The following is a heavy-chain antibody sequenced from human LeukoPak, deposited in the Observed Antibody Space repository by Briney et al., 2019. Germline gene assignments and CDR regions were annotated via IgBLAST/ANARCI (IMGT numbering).Heavy chain of an antibody. CDR3: AKAVCNSVNCYGNY. J-gene: IGHJ4*02. CDR1: GFTFSTCA. V-gene: IGHV3-23*01. D-gene: IGHD2-2*01. Sequence: GGSLRLSCAASGFTFSTCAMYWVRQAPGKGLEWVSTIIGTGGSTYYADSVKGRFSISRDNSKNTLYLQMNSLRAEDTAVYYCAKAVCNSVNCYGNYWGQGTLVTVSS. CDR2: IIGTGGST.